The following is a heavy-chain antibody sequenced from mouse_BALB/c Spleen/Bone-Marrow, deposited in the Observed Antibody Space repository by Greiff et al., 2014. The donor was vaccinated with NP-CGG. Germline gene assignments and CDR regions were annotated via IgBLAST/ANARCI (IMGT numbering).Heavy chain of an antibody. Sequence: EVKLVESGGGLVQPGGSLKLSCATSGFTFSDYYMYWVRQTPEKRLEWVAYISNGGGSTYYPDTVKDRFTISRDNAKNTLYLQMSRLKSEDTAMYYCARQGIYYGYDPFAYWGQGTLVTVS. J-gene: IGHJ3*01. CDR2: ISNGGGST. D-gene: IGHD2-2*01. V-gene: IGHV5-12*02. CDR1: GFTFSDYY. CDR3: ARQGIYYGYDPFAY.